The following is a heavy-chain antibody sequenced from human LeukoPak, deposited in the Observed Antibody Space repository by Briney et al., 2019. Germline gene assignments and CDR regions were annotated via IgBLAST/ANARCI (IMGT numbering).Heavy chain of an antibody. CDR2: IYYSGST. D-gene: IGHD3-16*01. V-gene: IGHV4-59*01. CDR1: GGSISSYY. CDR3: AREGTWGRPIDY. J-gene: IGHJ4*02. Sequence: PSETLSLTCTVSGGSISSYYWSWIRQPPGKGLEWIGYIYYSGSTNYNPSLKSRVTISVDTSKNQFSLKLSSVTAADTAVYYCAREGTWGRPIDYWGQGTLVTVSS.